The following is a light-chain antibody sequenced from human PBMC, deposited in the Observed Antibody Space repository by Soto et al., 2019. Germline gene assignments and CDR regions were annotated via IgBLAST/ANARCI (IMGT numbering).Light chain of an antibody. V-gene: IGKV1-33*01. CDR1: QDISQY. CDR2: AAS. CDR3: QHYDNIPYS. J-gene: IGKJ2*03. Sequence: DTQMTQSPSSLSASVGDRVTITCQASQDISQYLNWYQHKPGKAPKLLIYAASNLETGVPSRFSGSGSATDFTFTISSLQPEDIATYYCQHYDNIPYSFGQGTKLEIE.